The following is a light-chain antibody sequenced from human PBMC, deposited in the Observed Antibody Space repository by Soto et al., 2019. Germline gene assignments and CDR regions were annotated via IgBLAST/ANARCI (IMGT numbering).Light chain of an antibody. J-gene: IGLJ2*01. CDR3: AVWDSSLNGVA. Sequence: QAVVTQTPSASGTPEQRVTISCSGSNSNMGRNYVYWYQQVPGTAPKLLMYRNDVRPSGVPDRITGSKSGTSASLAISGLRSEDEADYYCAVWDSSLNGVAFGGGTKLTVL. CDR2: RND. V-gene: IGLV1-47*01. CDR1: NSNMGRNY.